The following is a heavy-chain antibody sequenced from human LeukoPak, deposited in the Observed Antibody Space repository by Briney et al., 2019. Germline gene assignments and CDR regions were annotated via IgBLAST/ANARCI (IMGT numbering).Heavy chain of an antibody. CDR1: GYTFTSYG. CDR3: ARGGYSGQRPTFIDY. J-gene: IGHJ4*02. V-gene: IGHV1-18*01. Sequence: ASVKVSCKASGYTFTSYGISWVRQAPGQGLEWMGWISAYNGNTNYAQKLQGRVTMTTDTSTSTAYMELRSLRSDDTAVYYCARGGYSGQRPTFIDYWGQGTLVTVSS. D-gene: IGHD5-12*01. CDR2: ISAYNGNT.